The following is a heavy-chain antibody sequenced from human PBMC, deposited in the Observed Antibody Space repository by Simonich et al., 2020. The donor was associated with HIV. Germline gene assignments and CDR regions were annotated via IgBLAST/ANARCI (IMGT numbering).Heavy chain of an antibody. CDR3: ARRRIQLWLLALDI. V-gene: IGHV4-34*01. J-gene: IGHJ3*02. Sequence: QVQLQQWGAGLLKPSETLSLTCAVYGGSFSGYYWSWIRQPPGKGLEWIGEINPSGSNNYNSALKSRVTISVDTSKNQFSLKLSSVTAADTAVYYCARRRIQLWLLALDIWGQGTMVNVSS. D-gene: IGHD5-18*01. CDR2: INPSGSN. CDR1: GGSFSGYY.